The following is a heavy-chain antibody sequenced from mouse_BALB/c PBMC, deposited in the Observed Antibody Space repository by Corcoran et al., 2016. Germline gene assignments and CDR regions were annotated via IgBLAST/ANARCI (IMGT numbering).Heavy chain of an antibody. CDR3: ATLITTVVARDYFDY. CDR2: IDPANGNT. V-gene: IGHV14-3*02. CDR1: GFNIKDTY. Sequence: EVQLQQSGAELVKPGASVKLSCTASGFNIKDTYMHWVKQRPEQGLEWIGRIDPANGNTKYDPKFQGKATITADTSSNTAYLQLSSLTSEDTAVYYCATLITTVVARDYFDYWGQGTTLTVSS. D-gene: IGHD1-1*01. J-gene: IGHJ2*01.